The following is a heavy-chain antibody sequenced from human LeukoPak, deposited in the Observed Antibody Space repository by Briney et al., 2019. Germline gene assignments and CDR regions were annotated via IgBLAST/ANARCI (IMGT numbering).Heavy chain of an antibody. CDR1: GFTFKNFV. J-gene: IGHJ4*02. CDR2: VGGGGVDT. D-gene: IGHD3/OR15-3a*01. V-gene: IGHV3-23*01. CDR3: ARGSDSTMILVY. Sequence: GGSLRLSCTASGFTFKNFVMTWVRQAPGKGLEWVSGVGGGGVDTSYADSVKGHFTISRDNSKNTLYLHMSSLRGDDTAVYYCARGSDSTMILVYWGQGTLVSVSS.